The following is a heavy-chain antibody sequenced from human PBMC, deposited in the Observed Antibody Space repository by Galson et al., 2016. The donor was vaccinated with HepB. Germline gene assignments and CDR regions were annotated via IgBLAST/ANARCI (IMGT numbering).Heavy chain of an antibody. CDR3: AHSCRLCVGYYVVDV. V-gene: IGHV2-5*02. CDR2: FYWDDDT. J-gene: IGHJ6*02. CDR1: GFALSTHGVA. Sequence: PALVKPTQTLTLTCTFSGFALSTHGVAVAWIRQPPGKALEWLAHFYWDDDTFYSPSLESRLTITKDTAENQVVLVMTNMDPVDTATYYCAHSCRLCVGYYVVDVWGQGTTVTVS. D-gene: IGHD4/OR15-4a*01.